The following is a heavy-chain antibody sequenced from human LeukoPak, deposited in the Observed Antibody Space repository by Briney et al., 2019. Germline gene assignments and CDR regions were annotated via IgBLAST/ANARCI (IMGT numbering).Heavy chain of an antibody. D-gene: IGHD6-19*01. Sequence: SETLSLTCTVSGGSISSSSYYWGWIRQPPGKGLEWIGSIYYSGSTYYNPSLKSRVTISVDTSKNQFSLKLSSVTAADTAVYYCAREKGSSGWYFFTDYWGQGTLVTVSS. V-gene: IGHV4-39*07. CDR1: GGSISSSSYY. CDR2: IYYSGST. J-gene: IGHJ4*02. CDR3: AREKGSSGWYFFTDY.